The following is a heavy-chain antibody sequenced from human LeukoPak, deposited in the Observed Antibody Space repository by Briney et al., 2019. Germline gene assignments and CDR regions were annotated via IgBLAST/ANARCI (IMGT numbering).Heavy chain of an antibody. CDR3: ARARTGSYLADYYFDY. CDR1: GGSISSYY. CDR2: IYYSGST. J-gene: IGHJ4*02. Sequence: PSETLSLTCTVSGGSISSYYWSWIRQPPGKGLEWIGYIYYSGSTNYNPSLKSRVTTSVDTSKNQFSLKLSSVTAADTAVYYCARARTGSYLADYYFDYWGQGTLVTVSS. D-gene: IGHD1-26*01. V-gene: IGHV4-59*01.